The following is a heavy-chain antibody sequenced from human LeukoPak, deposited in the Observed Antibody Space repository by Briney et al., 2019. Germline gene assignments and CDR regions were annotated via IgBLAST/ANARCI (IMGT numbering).Heavy chain of an antibody. CDR2: IYHSGST. D-gene: IGHD1-26*01. CDR3: ARSGSYANDAFDI. J-gene: IGHJ3*02. CDR1: GYSISSGYY. V-gene: IGHV4-38-2*02. Sequence: SETLSLTCTVSGYSISSGYYWGWIRQPPGKGLEWIGSIYHSGSTYYNPSLKSRVTISVDTSKNQFSLKLSSVTAADTAVYYCARSGSYANDAFDIWGQGTMVTVSS.